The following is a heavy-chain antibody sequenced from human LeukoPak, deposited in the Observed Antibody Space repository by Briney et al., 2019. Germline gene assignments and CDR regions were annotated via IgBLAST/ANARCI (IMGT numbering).Heavy chain of an antibody. CDR3: ARDRDSSSWFVDY. Sequence: ASVKVSCKSSGYTFTSYYVHWVRQAPGPGLEWMRIINPSGGSTSYAQRFQGRVTLTRDTSTSTVYMELSSLRSEDTAVYYCARDRDSSSWFVDYWDQGTLVTVSS. CDR2: INPSGGST. D-gene: IGHD6-13*01. CDR1: GYTFTSYY. J-gene: IGHJ4*02. V-gene: IGHV1-46*01.